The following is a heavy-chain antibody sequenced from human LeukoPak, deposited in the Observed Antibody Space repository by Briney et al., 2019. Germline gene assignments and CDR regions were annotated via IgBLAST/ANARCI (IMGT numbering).Heavy chain of an antibody. CDR2: IYTSGST. CDR1: GGSISSYY. Sequence: PSETLFLTCTVSGGSISSYYWSWIRQPAGKGLEWVGRIYTSGSTNYNPSLKSRVTMSVDTSKNQFSLKLSSVTAADTAVYYCARGGSSTSPYYYYGMDVWGQGTTVTVSS. CDR3: ARGGSSTSPYYYYGMDV. D-gene: IGHD2-2*01. V-gene: IGHV4-4*07. J-gene: IGHJ6*02.